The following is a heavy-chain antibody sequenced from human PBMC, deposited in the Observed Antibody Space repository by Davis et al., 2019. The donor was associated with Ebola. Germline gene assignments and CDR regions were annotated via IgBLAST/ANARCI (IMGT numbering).Heavy chain of an antibody. V-gene: IGHV3-23*01. J-gene: IGHJ6*04. CDR1: GFTVSSNY. CDR2: ISGSGGST. D-gene: IGHD1-26*01. Sequence: GESLKISCAASGFTVSSNYMSWVRQAPGKGLEWVSAISGSGGSTYYADSVKGRLTISRDNSKNTLYLQMNSLRAEDTAVYYCARDRRPASGRYGRNGMDVWGKGTTVTVSS. CDR3: ARDRRPASGRYGRNGMDV.